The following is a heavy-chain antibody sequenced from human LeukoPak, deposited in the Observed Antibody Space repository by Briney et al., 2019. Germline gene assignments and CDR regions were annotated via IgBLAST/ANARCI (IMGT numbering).Heavy chain of an antibody. D-gene: IGHD6-19*01. CDR3: ARGSGSGWYIPFDY. J-gene: IGHJ4*02. CDR2: ISAYNGNT. Sequence: ASVKVSCKASGYTFTSYGISWVRQAPGQGVEGMGWISAYNGNTNYAQKLQGRVTMTTDTSTSTAYMELRSLRSDDTAVYYCARGSGSGWYIPFDYWGQGTLVTVSS. CDR1: GYTFTSYG. V-gene: IGHV1-18*01.